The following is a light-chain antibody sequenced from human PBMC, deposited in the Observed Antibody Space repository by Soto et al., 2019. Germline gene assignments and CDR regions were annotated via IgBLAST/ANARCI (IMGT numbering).Light chain of an antibody. Sequence: DIVMTQSPDSLAVSLGERATINCKSSQSLLYSSNNKNYLAWYQQKPGQPPKLLIYWASTRESGVPDRFTGSGSGTDFTLTISSLQADDVAVYYCQQFYSSPYSFGQGTKLEIK. CDR3: QQFYSSPYS. V-gene: IGKV4-1*01. CDR2: WAS. CDR1: QSLLYSSNNKNY. J-gene: IGKJ2*01.